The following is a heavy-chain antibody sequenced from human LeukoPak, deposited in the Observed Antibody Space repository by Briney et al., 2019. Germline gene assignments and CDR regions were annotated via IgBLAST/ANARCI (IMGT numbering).Heavy chain of an antibody. CDR2: ISGSGGST. CDR3: AKLRITMIVVVPYYFDY. D-gene: IGHD3-22*01. Sequence: GGSLRLSCAASGFTFSSNAMSWVRQAPGKGLEWVSAISGSGGSTYYADSVKGRFTISRDNSKNTLYLQMNSLRAEDTAVYYCAKLRITMIVVVPYYFDYWGQGTLVTVSS. V-gene: IGHV3-23*01. J-gene: IGHJ4*02. CDR1: GFTFSSNA.